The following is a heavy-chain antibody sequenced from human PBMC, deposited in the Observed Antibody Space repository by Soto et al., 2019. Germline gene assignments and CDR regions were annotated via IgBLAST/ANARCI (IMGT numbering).Heavy chain of an antibody. CDR1: GGSISSSSYY. CDR3: ARHLGRYYYGSGSYWRSWFDP. Sequence: PSETLSLTCTVSGGSISSSSYYWSWIRKPPGEGLEWIGSIYYSGSTYYNPSLKSRVTISVDTSKNQFSLKLSSVTAADTAVYYCARHLGRYYYGSGSYWRSWFDPWGQGTLVTVSS. CDR2: IYYSGST. D-gene: IGHD3-10*01. V-gene: IGHV4-39*01. J-gene: IGHJ5*02.